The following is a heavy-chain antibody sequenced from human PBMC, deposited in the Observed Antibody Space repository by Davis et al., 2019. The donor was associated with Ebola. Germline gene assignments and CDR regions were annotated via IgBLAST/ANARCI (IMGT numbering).Heavy chain of an antibody. D-gene: IGHD3-16*01. CDR2: ISGSGGTT. CDR3: AGAWD. J-gene: IGHJ4*02. CDR1: GFTFSRYV. V-gene: IGHV3-23*01. Sequence: GESLKISCAASGFTFSRYVMTWVRQAPGKGPEWVSTISGSGGTTHYADSVKGRFTVSRDKSKALLYLQMNSLRADDTAVYYCAGAWDWGQGTLVTVSS.